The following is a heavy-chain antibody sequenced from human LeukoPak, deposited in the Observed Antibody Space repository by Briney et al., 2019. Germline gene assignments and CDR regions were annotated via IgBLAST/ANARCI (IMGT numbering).Heavy chain of an antibody. D-gene: IGHD3-22*01. CDR1: GITFSNAW. Sequence: GGSLRLSCAASGITFSNAWMSWVRQAPGKGLEWVGRIKSKTDGGTTDYAAPVKGRFTISRDDSKNTLYLQMNSLKTEDTAVYYCTTFDSSGYPPFDYWGQGTLVTVSS. CDR2: IKSKTDGGTT. J-gene: IGHJ4*02. V-gene: IGHV3-15*01. CDR3: TTFDSSGYPPFDY.